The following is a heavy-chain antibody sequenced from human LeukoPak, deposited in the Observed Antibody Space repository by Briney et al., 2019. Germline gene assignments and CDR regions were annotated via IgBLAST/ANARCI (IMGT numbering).Heavy chain of an antibody. CDR2: IYESGTT. CDR1: SESLNSYY. V-gene: IGHV4-34*01. CDR3: ARGAWATRLAS. Sequence: PSETLSLTCAVYSESLNSYYWSWVRQPPGEGLEWIGEIYESGTTKYNPSLKSRVAISMVPSKQQFSLRLSSVTAADTAVYYCARGAWATRLASWGLGTPVIVSS. D-gene: IGHD2-15*01. J-gene: IGHJ4*02.